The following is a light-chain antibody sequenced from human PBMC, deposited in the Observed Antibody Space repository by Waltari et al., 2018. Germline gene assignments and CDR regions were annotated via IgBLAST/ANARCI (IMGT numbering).Light chain of an antibody. V-gene: IGKV3-11*01. Sequence: EIVLTQSPATLSLSPGQRAALSCRASQDVNDYLAWYQQKPGQPPRLLIYDASKRATGIPARFSGSGSGTDFTLTISTLEPEDFSVYYCQQRYAFGGGTKVEI. CDR1: QDVNDY. CDR2: DAS. CDR3: QQRYA. J-gene: IGKJ4*01.